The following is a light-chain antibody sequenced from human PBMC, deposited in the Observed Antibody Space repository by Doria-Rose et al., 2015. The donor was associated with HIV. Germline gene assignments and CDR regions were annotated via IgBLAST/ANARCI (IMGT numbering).Light chain of an antibody. CDR3: QQSYTSYVA. CDR1: QSISSY. V-gene: IGKV1-39*01. Sequence: DIQLTQSPSSLSASVGDRVTIACRASQSISSYLNWYQQKPGKAPKALIYAASSVQSGVPSRSSGSGSGTDFTLTISSLQPEDFATYYCQQSYTSYVAFGQGTKVEIK. J-gene: IGKJ1*01. CDR2: AAS.